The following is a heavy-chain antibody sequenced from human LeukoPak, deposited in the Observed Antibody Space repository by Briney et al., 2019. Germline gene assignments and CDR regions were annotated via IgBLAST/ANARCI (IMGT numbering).Heavy chain of an antibody. Sequence: SETLSLTCGVYGGSLSGHFWSWIRQPLGKGLEWIGEIKHTGYTNYNPSLKSRVTISVDTSKNQFSLKLSSMTAADTAVYYCAREYTTSSTSFDYWGQGILVTVSS. J-gene: IGHJ4*02. D-gene: IGHD6-6*01. CDR3: AREYTTSSTSFDY. V-gene: IGHV4-34*01. CDR2: IKHTGYT. CDR1: GGSLSGHF.